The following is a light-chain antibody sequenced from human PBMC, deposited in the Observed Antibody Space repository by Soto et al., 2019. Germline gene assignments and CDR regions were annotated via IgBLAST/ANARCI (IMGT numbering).Light chain of an antibody. Sequence: DIQMTQSPPTLSASVGDRVTITCRASQTISTWMAWYQQKPGKAPKLLVYDASTLQSGVASRFSGSGAGTEFALIISVRQPHESATYYCQHYTNSNYPYIFGQGTKVDI. V-gene: IGKV1-5*01. CDR2: DAS. CDR3: QHYTNSNYPYI. CDR1: QTISTW. J-gene: IGKJ2*01.